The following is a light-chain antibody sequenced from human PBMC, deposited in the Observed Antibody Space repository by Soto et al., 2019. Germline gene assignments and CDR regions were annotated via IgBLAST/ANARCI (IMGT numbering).Light chain of an antibody. J-gene: IGLJ2*01. V-gene: IGLV2-14*01. CDR2: EVS. CDR1: TSDVGGYNY. CDR3: SSFTGTTTWI. Sequence: QAVVTQPASVSGSPGQSITMVCTGTTSDVGGYNYVSWYQQHPGKAPKLIIYEVSNRPSGISNRFSGSKSANTASLTISGLQAEDEAEYYCSSFTGTTTWIFGGGTKLTVL.